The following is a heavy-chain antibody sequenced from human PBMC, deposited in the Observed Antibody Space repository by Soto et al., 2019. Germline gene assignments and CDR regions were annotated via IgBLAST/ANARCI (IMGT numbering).Heavy chain of an antibody. Sequence: QVQLQESGPGLVKPSQTLSLTSTVSGVSISSGGYYWRWIRQHPGKSLEWIGYIFYSGTTYYNPSLKSRVTTSVDTSKNQFSLKLSSVTAADTAVYYCARSVDPWGQGTLVTVSS. CDR3: ARSVDP. J-gene: IGHJ5*02. CDR1: GVSISSGGYY. CDR2: IFYSGTT. V-gene: IGHV4-31*03.